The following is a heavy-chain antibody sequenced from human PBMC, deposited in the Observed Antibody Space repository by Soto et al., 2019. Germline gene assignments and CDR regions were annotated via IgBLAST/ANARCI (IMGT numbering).Heavy chain of an antibody. CDR1: GFPFSSYA. D-gene: IGHD3-16*01. J-gene: IGHJ3*02. CDR2: ISGSGGRT. CDR3: AKVGYYSLFDI. V-gene: IGHV3-23*01. Sequence: GGSLRLSCVASGFPFSSYAMSWVRQTPGKGLEWVSGISGSGGRTYYADSVKGRFTISSDNSNNTLSLQMHNLRVEDTAVYFCAKVGYYSLFDIWGQGTMVTVSS.